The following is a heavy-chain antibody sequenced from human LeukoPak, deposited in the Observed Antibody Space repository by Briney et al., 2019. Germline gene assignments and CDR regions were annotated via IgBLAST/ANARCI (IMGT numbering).Heavy chain of an antibody. V-gene: IGHV1-2*02. J-gene: IGHJ5*02. CDR2: INPNSGGT. CDR3: ARCRRVADNWFDP. D-gene: IGHD2-15*01. Sequence: ASVKVSCKAPGYTFTGYYMHWVRQAPGQGLEWMGWINPNSGGTNYAQKFQGRVTMTRDTSISTAYMELSRLRSDDTAVYYCARCRRVADNWFDPWGQGTLVTVSS. CDR1: GYTFTGYY.